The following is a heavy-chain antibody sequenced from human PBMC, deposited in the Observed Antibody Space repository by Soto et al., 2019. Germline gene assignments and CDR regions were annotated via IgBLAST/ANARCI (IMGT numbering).Heavy chain of an antibody. Sequence: ASVKVSCNPSGGTFTSYSINLVRQAPGQGLEWVGSIIPTRDVVFYGQTFQGRVTITADKSTTTVNLDLISLTSEDTAVYYCASPAPGHCSGGGCYLLHTWGQGTQVTVSS. CDR3: ASPAPGHCSGGGCYLLHT. V-gene: IGHV1-69*02. CDR2: IIPTRDVV. CDR1: GGTFTSYS. D-gene: IGHD2-15*01. J-gene: IGHJ5*02.